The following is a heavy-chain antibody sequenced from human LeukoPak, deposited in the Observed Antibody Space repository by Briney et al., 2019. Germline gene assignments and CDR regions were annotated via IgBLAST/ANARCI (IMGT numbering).Heavy chain of an antibody. CDR1: GGSISSSSYY. V-gene: IGHV4-39*01. D-gene: IGHD3-22*01. Sequence: SETLSLICTVSGGSISSSSYYWGWIRQPPGKGLEWIGSIYYSGSTYYNPSLKSRVTISVDTSKNQFSLKLSSVTAADTAVYYCARGAGYYDSSGYYYLDYWGQGTLVTVSS. J-gene: IGHJ4*02. CDR2: IYYSGST. CDR3: ARGAGYYDSSGYYYLDY.